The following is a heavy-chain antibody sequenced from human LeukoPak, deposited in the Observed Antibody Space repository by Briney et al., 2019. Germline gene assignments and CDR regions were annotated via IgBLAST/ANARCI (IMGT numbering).Heavy chain of an antibody. V-gene: IGHV1-69*04. J-gene: IGHJ6*02. Sequence: SVKVSCKASGGTFSSYAISWVRQAPGQGLEWMGRIIPIYGIANYAQKFQGRVTITADKSTSTAYMELSSLRSEDTAVYYCARTDYYGSGSYDYYGMDVWGQGTTVTVSS. D-gene: IGHD3-10*01. CDR1: GGTFSSYA. CDR2: IIPIYGIA. CDR3: ARTDYYGSGSYDYYGMDV.